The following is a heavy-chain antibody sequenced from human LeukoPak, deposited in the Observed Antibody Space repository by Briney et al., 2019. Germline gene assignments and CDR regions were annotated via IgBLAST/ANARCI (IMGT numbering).Heavy chain of an antibody. CDR2: ISAYNGNT. V-gene: IGHV1-18*01. J-gene: IGHJ4*02. D-gene: IGHD2-21*02. Sequence: SVKVSCKASGYTFTSYGISWVRQAPGQGLEWMGWISAYNGNTNYAQKLQGRVTMTTDTSTSTAYMELRSLRSDDTAVYYCAREGAYCGGDCYGLFDYWGQGTLVTVSS. CDR1: GYTFTSYG. CDR3: AREGAYCGGDCYGLFDY.